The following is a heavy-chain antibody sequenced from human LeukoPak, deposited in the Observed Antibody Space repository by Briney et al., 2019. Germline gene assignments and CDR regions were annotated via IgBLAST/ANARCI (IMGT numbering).Heavy chain of an antibody. J-gene: IGHJ2*01. CDR2: FGSAGDT. CDR1: GFPFAAYD. Sequence: PGGSLRLSCATSGFPFAAYDMHWVRQAPGKGLEWVSAFGSAGDTYYPGAVKGRFTISRDYAKNSLYLQMNNLRAGDTAVYFCVRGALPGDNWYFDLWGRGTLVTVS. CDR3: VRGALPGDNWYFDL. V-gene: IGHV3-13*01.